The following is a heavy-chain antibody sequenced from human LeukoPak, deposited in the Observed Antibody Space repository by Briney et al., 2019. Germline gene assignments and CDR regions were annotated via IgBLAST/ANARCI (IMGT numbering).Heavy chain of an antibody. V-gene: IGHV1-2*02. J-gene: IGHJ4*02. CDR3: ARSFFRGDRGLGY. Sequence: GASVTVSCKASGYTFTGYYMHWVRQAPGQGLEWMGWINPNSGGTNYAQKFQGRVTMTRDTSISTAYMELSRLRSDDTAVYYCARSFFRGDRGLGYWGQGTLVTVSS. CDR1: GYTFTGYY. CDR2: INPNSGGT. D-gene: IGHD6-19*01.